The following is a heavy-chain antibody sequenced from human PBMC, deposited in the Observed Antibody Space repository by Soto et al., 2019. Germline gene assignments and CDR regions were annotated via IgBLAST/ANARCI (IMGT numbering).Heavy chain of an antibody. CDR2: ISDSGAST. D-gene: IGHD6-13*01. CDR3: ANDPMYSSSWHSFDI. J-gene: IGHJ3*02. CDR1: GFTFSSYA. Sequence: EVQLLESGGGLVQPGGSLRLSCAASGFTFSSYAMSWVRQAPGKGLEWVSAISDSGASTYYADSVKGRFTISRDNSKNTLYLQVNSLRAADTALYLDANDPMYSSSWHSFDIWGQGTMVTVCS. V-gene: IGHV3-23*01.